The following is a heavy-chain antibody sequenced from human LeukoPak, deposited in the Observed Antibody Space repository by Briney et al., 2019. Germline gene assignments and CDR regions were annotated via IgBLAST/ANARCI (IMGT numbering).Heavy chain of an antibody. CDR1: GFTFSSYW. CDR2: IKQDGSEK. CDR3: ARDDCSSISCYHNWFDP. Sequence: GGSLRLSCAASGFTFSSYWRSWVRQAPGKGLEWVANIKQDGSEKYYVDSVKGRFTISRDNAKNSLYLQMNSLRAEDTAVYYCARDDCSSISCYHNWFDPWGQGTLVTVSS. V-gene: IGHV3-7*01. J-gene: IGHJ5*02. D-gene: IGHD2-2*01.